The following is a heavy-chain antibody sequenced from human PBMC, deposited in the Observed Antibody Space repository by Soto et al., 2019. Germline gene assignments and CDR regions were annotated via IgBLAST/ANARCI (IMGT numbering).Heavy chain of an antibody. J-gene: IGHJ4*02. CDR1: GFTFSSYA. CDR2: ISGSGGST. D-gene: IGHD6-19*01. Sequence: GGSLRLSCAASGFTFSSYAMSWVRQAPGKGLEWVSAISGSGGSTYYADSVKGRFTISRDNSKNTLYLQMNSLRAEDTAVYYCAKDPLWEQWLVIDPYYFDYWGQGTLVTVSS. V-gene: IGHV3-23*01. CDR3: AKDPLWEQWLVIDPYYFDY.